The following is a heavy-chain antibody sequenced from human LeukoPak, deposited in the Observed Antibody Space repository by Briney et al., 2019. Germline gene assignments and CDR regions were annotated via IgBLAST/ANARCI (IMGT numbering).Heavy chain of an antibody. CDR1: RFTFSSYW. J-gene: IGHJ5*02. D-gene: IGHD6-6*01. CDR2: IKKDGSEK. Sequence: GGSLRLSCVASRFTFSSYWMSWVRQAPGKGLEWVANIKKDGSEKYYVDSVKGRFTISRDNAKNSLYLQMNSLRAEDTAMYYCARVGGIAARLSWWFDPWGQGTLVTVSS. V-gene: IGHV3-7*01. CDR3: ARVGGIAARLSWWFDP.